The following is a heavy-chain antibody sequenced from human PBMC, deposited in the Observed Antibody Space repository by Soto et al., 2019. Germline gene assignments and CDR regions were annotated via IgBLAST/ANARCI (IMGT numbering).Heavy chain of an antibody. D-gene: IGHD3-22*01. CDR3: AREDSPARGGWFDP. J-gene: IGHJ5*02. CDR1: GGTLSSYT. CDR2: IIPILGIA. V-gene: IGHV1-69*04. Sequence: VASVKVSCKASGGTLSSYTISWVRQAPGQGLEWMGRIIPILGIANYAQKFQGRVTITADKSTSTAYMELSSLRSEDTAVYYCAREDSPARGGWFDPWGQGTLVTVSS.